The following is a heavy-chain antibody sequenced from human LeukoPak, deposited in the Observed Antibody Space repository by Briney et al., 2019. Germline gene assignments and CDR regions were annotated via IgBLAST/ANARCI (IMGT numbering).Heavy chain of an antibody. CDR1: GYTFTGYY. J-gene: IGHJ4*02. D-gene: IGHD6-19*01. CDR3: ARKYSSGWYDY. CDR2: INPNSGGT. Sequence: ASVKVSCKASGYTFTGYYMHWVRQAPGQGLEWMGWINPNSGGTNYAQKFQGWVTVTRDTSISTAYMELSRLRSDDTAVYYCARKYSSGWYDYWGQGTLVTVSS. V-gene: IGHV1-2*04.